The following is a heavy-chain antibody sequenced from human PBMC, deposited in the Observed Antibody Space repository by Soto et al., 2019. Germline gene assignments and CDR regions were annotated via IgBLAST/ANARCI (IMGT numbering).Heavy chain of an antibody. CDR1: GGSISSGDYY. J-gene: IGHJ6*02. Sequence: QVQLQESGPGLVKPSQTLSLTCTVSGGSISSGDYYWSWIRQPPGKGLEWIGYIYYSGSTYYNPSLKRRVTISVDTSKNQFSLKLSSVTAADTAVYYCARDRYNGDYGNGMDVWGQGTTVTVSS. CDR2: IYYSGST. V-gene: IGHV4-30-4*01. D-gene: IGHD4-17*01. CDR3: ARDRYNGDYGNGMDV.